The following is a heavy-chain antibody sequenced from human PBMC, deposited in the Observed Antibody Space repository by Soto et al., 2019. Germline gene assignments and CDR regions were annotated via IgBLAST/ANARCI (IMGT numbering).Heavy chain of an antibody. J-gene: IGHJ4*02. Sequence: QVQLQESGPGLVKPSQTLSLTCTVSGGSISSGGYYWSWIRQHPGKGLEWIGYIYYSGSTYYNPSLKGRVTISVDTSKNQSSLKLSSVTAADTAVYYCARGVTMVRGVSHTPYFDYWGQGTLVTVSS. CDR2: IYYSGST. D-gene: IGHD3-10*01. CDR3: ARGVTMVRGVSHTPYFDY. V-gene: IGHV4-31*03. CDR1: GGSISSGGYY.